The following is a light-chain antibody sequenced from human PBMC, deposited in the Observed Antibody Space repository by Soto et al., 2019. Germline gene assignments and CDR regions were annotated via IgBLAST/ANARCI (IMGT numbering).Light chain of an antibody. J-gene: IGKJ1*01. CDR3: QQYGSSVWT. V-gene: IGKV3-20*01. CDR2: GAS. Sequence: EIVMTQSPATLSVSPGERATLSCIASQSVTSSYLAWYQLKPGQAPRLIIYGASSRATGIPDRFSGSGSGTDCTLTISRLEPEDVAVYYCQQYGSSVWTLGQGTKVDI. CDR1: QSVTSSY.